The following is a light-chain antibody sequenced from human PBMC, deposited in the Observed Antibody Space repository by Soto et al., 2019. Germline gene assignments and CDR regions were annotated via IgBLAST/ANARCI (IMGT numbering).Light chain of an antibody. J-gene: IGKJ5*01. CDR1: QGINSY. CDR2: SAS. V-gene: IGKV1-27*01. Sequence: DIQLTQSPSSLSASVGDRVTITCRVSQGINSYLNWHRQKPVKVPNLLFYSASDLQSGVPSRFIGSGSGYSGSGSGTDFTLTISSLQPEGVTTYYGQRTYNAPHTFGQGTRLEIK. CDR3: QRTYNAPHT.